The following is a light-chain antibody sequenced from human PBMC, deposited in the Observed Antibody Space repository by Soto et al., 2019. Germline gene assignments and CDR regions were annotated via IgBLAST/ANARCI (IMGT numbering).Light chain of an antibody. CDR2: AVS. V-gene: IGKV3-20*01. CDR3: QQYGRSPYT. J-gene: IGKJ2*01. Sequence: EIVLTQSPGTLSLSPGERATLSCRASQSVSNNYLAWYQQKPGQAPRLLIYAVSSRATGIPDRFSGSGSGTDFTLTISRLEPEDFAVYYCQQYGRSPYTFGQGTKVDIK. CDR1: QSVSNNY.